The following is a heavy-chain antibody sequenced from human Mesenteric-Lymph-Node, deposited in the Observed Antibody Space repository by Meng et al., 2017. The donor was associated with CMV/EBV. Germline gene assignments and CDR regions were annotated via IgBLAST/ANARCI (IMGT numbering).Heavy chain of an antibody. J-gene: IGHJ4*02. CDR3: ARDYYGSGSYIAYYYFDY. CDR1: FTTYY. D-gene: IGHD3-10*01. V-gene: IGHV1-46*01. Sequence: FTTYYMHWVRQAPGTGLEWMGIINPSGGSTSYAQKFQGRVTMTRDTSTSTVYMELSSLRSEDTAVYYCARDYYGSGSYIAYYYFDYWGQGTLVTVSS. CDR2: INPSGGST.